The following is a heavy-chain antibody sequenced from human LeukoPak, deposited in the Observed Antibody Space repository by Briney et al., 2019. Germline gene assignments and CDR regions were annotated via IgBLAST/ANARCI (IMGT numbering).Heavy chain of an antibody. Sequence: SETLSLTCTVSGGSINDYYWTWIRQAPGKGLEWLGYISNSGTTDYNPSLKSRVTMSVDTSKNEFSLKVTSVTAADTAMYYRARVLRGAVTSNCFDPWGQGTLVTVSS. V-gene: IGHV4-59*01. D-gene: IGHD4-17*01. CDR2: ISNSGTT. CDR3: ARVLRGAVTSNCFDP. CDR1: GGSINDYY. J-gene: IGHJ5*02.